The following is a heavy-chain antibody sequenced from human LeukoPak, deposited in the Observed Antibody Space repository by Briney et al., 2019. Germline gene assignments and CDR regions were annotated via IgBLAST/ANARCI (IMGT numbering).Heavy chain of an antibody. CDR3: ARDRTKRIYGGNSLLHGMDV. J-gene: IGHJ6*02. Sequence: GGSLRLSCAASGFTFSSYSMNWVRQAPGKGLEWVSSISSSSSYIYYADSVKGRFTISRDNAKNSLYLQMNSLRAEDTAVYYCARDRTKRIYGGNSLLHGMDVWGQGTTVTVSS. CDR1: GFTFSSYS. V-gene: IGHV3-21*01. CDR2: ISSSSSYI. D-gene: IGHD4-23*01.